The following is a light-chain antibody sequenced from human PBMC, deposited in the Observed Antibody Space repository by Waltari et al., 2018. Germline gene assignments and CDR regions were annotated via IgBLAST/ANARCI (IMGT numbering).Light chain of an antibody. J-gene: IGKJ3*01. Sequence: DIVMTQSPDSLAVSLGERATINCKSSQTLLDSSNNRNYLAWYQQKPGQPPKLLIFWASSRESGVPYRFSGSRFGTDFTLTITSLQAEDVAVYYCQQYYSPPPLFTFGPGTKVDIK. V-gene: IGKV4-1*01. CDR3: QQYYSPPPLFT. CDR2: WAS. CDR1: QTLLDSSNNRNY.